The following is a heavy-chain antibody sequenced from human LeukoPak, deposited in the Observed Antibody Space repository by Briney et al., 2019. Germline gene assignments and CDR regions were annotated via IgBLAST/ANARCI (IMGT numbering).Heavy chain of an antibody. CDR1: GYTFPSYY. V-gene: IGHV1-46*01. CDR3: ARDAPASKYYYYYMDV. CDR2: INPSGGST. J-gene: IGHJ6*03. Sequence: ASVKVSFKASGYTFPSYYMHWVRQAPGQGLEWMGIINPSGGSTSYAQKFQGRVTMTRDMSTSTVYMELSSLRSEDTAVYYCARDAPASKYYYYYMDVWGKGTTVTVSS.